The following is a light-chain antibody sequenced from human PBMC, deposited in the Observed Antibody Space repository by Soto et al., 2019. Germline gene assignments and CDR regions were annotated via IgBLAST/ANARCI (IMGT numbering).Light chain of an antibody. Sequence: DIQMTQSPSSLSASVGDRVTITCRASESISRHLNWYQQKPGNAPKVLIYAASSLQNGVPSRFSGSGSGTDFTLTISNLQPGEFATYYCQESYSTLSITFGQGTRLETK. CDR3: QESYSTLSIT. CDR1: ESISRH. J-gene: IGKJ5*01. V-gene: IGKV1-39*01. CDR2: AAS.